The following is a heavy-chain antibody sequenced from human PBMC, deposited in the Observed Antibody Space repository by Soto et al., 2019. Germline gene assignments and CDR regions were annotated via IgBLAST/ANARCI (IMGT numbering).Heavy chain of an antibody. Sequence: SETLSLTCTVSGGSISSGDYYWSWIRQPPGKGLEWIGYIYYSGSTYYNPSLKSRVTISVDTSKNQFSLRLSSVTAADTAVYYCARGDYYYGMDVWGQGTTVTVSS. J-gene: IGHJ6*02. CDR1: GGSISSGDYY. CDR3: ARGDYYYGMDV. CDR2: IYYSGST. V-gene: IGHV4-30-4*01.